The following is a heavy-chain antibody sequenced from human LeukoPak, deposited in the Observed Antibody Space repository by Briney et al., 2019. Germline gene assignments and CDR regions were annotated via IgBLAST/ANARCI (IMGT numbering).Heavy chain of an antibody. CDR2: INPNSGGT. Sequence: ASVRDSCKASGYTFTGYYMHWVRQAPGQGLEWMGWINPNSGGTNYAQKFQGRVTMTRDTSISTAYMELSRLRSDDTAVYYCASPLNYDSSGYFDYWGQGTLVPVSS. CDR1: GYTFTGYY. J-gene: IGHJ4*02. CDR3: ASPLNYDSSGYFDY. V-gene: IGHV1-2*02. D-gene: IGHD3-22*01.